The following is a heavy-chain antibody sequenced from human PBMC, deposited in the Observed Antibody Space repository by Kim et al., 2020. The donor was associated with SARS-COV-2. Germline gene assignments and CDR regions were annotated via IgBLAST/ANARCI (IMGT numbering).Heavy chain of an antibody. CDR1: GYTFTSYA. V-gene: IGHV7-4-1*02. CDR2: INTNTGNP. J-gene: IGHJ4*02. D-gene: IGHD3-22*01. Sequence: ASVKVSCKASGYTFTSYAMNWVRQAPGQGLEWMGWINTNTGNPTYAQGFTGRFVFSLDTSVSTAYLQISSLKAEDTTVYYCARDYPNYYDSSGYYNWGQGTLVTVSS. CDR3: ARDYPNYYDSSGYYN.